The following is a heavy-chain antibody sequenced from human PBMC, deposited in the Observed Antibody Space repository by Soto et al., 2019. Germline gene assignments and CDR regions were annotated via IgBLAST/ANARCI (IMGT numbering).Heavy chain of an antibody. V-gene: IGHV3-74*03. CDR2: IRNDGGST. Sequence: EVQLVESGGGLVQPGGSLRLSRAASGFTFTNYWMHWVRQAPGKGLVWVSRIRNDGGSTTYADSVTGRFTISRDNAKDMLYLQMNSLRAEDTAVYYCARESYYGSTYYFDYWGQGTLVTVSS. CDR1: GFTFTNYW. J-gene: IGHJ4*02. CDR3: ARESYYGSTYYFDY. D-gene: IGHD3-10*01.